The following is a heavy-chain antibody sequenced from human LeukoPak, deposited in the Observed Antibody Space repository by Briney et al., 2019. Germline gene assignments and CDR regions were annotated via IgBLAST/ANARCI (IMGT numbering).Heavy chain of an antibody. V-gene: IGHV4-34*01. CDR3: AQNGQSGFSFDP. D-gene: IGHD2-8*01. CDR2: GSDVGGT. CDR1: GFAFGSEA. J-gene: IGHJ5*02. Sequence: PGGSLRLSCAVSGFAFGSEAMSWVRQPPGKGLEWIGEGSDVGGTKYNPSFKSRVTISADTSKNQFSLKLSSVTAADTAVYYCAQNGQSGFSFDPWGQGTLVTVSS.